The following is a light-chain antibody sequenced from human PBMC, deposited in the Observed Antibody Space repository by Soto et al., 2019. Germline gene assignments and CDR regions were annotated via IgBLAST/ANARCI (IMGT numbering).Light chain of an antibody. CDR3: SSYTSDNRDDV. J-gene: IGLJ1*01. Sequence: SVLTQPPSASGSPGQSVTIACTGTSSDVGRYNYISWYQQRPGKAPKLIIYEVSNRPPGISTRFSGSKSASTASPTISGLQAEDEAHYYCSSYTSDNRDDVFGTGTKVTVL. V-gene: IGLV2-14*01. CDR1: SSDVGRYNY. CDR2: EVS.